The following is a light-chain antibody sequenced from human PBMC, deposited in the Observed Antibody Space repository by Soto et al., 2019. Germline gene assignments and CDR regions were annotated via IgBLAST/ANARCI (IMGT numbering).Light chain of an antibody. Sequence: QSVLTQPASVSGSPGQSLTHSCTGTSSDGGGYIYVSWYQQQPGKALKLMIYDVSNRSAGVSNRFSGSKSGNTASLTISGLQAEDETDYYCSSYTSSSILYVFGTATKVTVL. J-gene: IGLJ1*01. CDR2: DVS. V-gene: IGLV2-14*03. CDR1: SSDGGGYIY. CDR3: SSYTSSSILYV.